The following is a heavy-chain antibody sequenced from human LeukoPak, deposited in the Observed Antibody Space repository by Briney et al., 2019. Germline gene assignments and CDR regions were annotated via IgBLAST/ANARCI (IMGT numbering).Heavy chain of an antibody. CDR2: TYYRSKWYN. CDR1: GDSVSSNSAT. CDR3: ARAPSRYFDY. V-gene: IGHV6-1*01. Sequence: QTLSLTCAISGDSVSSNSATWNWIRQSPSRGLEWLGRTYYRSKWYNEYAPSVKGRIAFNPDTSKNQFSLQLNFVTPEDTAVYYCARAPSRYFDYWGQGTLVAVSS. J-gene: IGHJ4*02.